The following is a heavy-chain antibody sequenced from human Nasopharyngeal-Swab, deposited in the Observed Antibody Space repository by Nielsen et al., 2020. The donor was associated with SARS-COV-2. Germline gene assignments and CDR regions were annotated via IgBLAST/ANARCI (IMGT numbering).Heavy chain of an antibody. V-gene: IGHV3-30*04. Sequence: GESLKISCAASGFTFSSYAMHWVRQAPGKGLEWVAVISYDGSNKYYADSVKGRFTISRDNSKNTLYLQMNNLRAEDTAVYYCARDLNGTLLYGMDVWCQGTTVTVSS. D-gene: IGHD1-1*01. CDR3: ARDLNGTLLYGMDV. J-gene: IGHJ6*02. CDR1: GFTFSSYA. CDR2: ISYDGSNK.